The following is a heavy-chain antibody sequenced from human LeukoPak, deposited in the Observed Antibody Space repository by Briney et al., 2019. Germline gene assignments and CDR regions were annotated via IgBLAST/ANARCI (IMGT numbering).Heavy chain of an antibody. CDR2: IYSGGST. Sequence: PGGSLRLSCAASGFTVSSNYMSWVRQAPGKGLEWVSVIYSGGSTYYADSVKGRFTISRDNAKNSLYLQMNSLRTEDTAVYYCVRDGSSWGNFDYWGQGTLVSVSS. CDR3: VRDGSSWGNFDY. CDR1: GFTVSSNY. J-gene: IGHJ4*02. V-gene: IGHV3-53*03. D-gene: IGHD7-27*01.